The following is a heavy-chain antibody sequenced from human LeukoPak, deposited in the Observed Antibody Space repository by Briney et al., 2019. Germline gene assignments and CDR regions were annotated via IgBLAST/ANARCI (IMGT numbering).Heavy chain of an antibody. CDR2: IYYSGST. D-gene: IGHD3-3*01. Sequence: SETLSLTCTVSGGSISSGDYYWSWIRQPPGKGLEWIGYIYYSGSTYYNPSLKSRVTISVDTSKNQFSLKLSSVTAADTAVYYCARTIFGVVIGGAFDIWGQGTMVTVSS. J-gene: IGHJ3*02. V-gene: IGHV4-30-4*08. CDR1: GGSISSGDYY. CDR3: ARTIFGVVIGGAFDI.